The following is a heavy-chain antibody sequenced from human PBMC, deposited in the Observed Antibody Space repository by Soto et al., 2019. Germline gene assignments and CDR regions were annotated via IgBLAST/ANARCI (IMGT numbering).Heavy chain of an antibody. J-gene: IGHJ4*02. Sequence: QVQLVQSGAEVKKPGASVRISCRTSGYTFTSYAITWLRHAPGQRLEWMGWINGGNGDTKYSQKFQDRLSITRDTSATTVSLGLSSLTSEDTAINYCARGPLSLYSADFRWGQGTLVTVSS. D-gene: IGHD1-26*01. CDR3: ARGPLSLYSADFR. V-gene: IGHV1-3*01. CDR1: GYTFTSYA. CDR2: INGGNGDT.